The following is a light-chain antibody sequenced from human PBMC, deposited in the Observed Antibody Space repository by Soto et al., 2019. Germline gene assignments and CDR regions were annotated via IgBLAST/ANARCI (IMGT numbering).Light chain of an antibody. J-gene: IGLJ3*02. CDR1: SSDVGGYNY. CDR2: EVN. Sequence: QSVLTQPPSASGSPGQSVTISCTGTSSDVGGYNYVSWYPQHPGKAPKVMIYEVNKRPSGVPDRFSGSKSGNTASLTVSGLQAEDEADYFCKSYTGINNWVFGGGTKLTVL. CDR3: KSYTGINNWV. V-gene: IGLV2-8*01.